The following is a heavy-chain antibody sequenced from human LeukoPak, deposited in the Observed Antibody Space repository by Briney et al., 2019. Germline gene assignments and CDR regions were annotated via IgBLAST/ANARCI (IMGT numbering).Heavy chain of an antibody. CDR3: ASPSPGFDP. V-gene: IGHV4-30-2*01. J-gene: IGHJ5*02. CDR2: IYDSGST. CDR1: GGSISRGGYY. Sequence: SETLSLTCTVSGGSISRGGYYWSWIRQPPGKGLEWIGYIYDSGSTYHNPSLKSRATISVDRSKNQFSLKLSSVTAADTAVYYCASPSPGFDPWGQGTLVTVSS.